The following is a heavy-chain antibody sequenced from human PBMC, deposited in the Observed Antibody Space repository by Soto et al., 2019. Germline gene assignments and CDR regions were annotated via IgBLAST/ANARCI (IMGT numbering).Heavy chain of an antibody. Sequence: QMQLVESGGGVVQPGRSLRLSCAASGFTFRSYGIHWVRQAPGKGLEWVALIWFDGSKKYYVYSVKGRFAVSRDNSKNTLYLPMNSLRVEDTAVYYWARDRLVPYGYGMDVWGQGTTVTVSS. CDR1: GFTFRSYG. CDR3: ARDRLVPYGYGMDV. CDR2: IWFDGSKK. V-gene: IGHV3-33*01. J-gene: IGHJ6*02. D-gene: IGHD2-2*01.